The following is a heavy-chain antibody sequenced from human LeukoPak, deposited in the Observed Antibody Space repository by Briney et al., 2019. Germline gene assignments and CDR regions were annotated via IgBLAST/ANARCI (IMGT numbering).Heavy chain of an antibody. J-gene: IGHJ5*02. CDR2: ISAYNGNT. D-gene: IGHD6-19*01. V-gene: IGHV1-18*01. Sequence: ASVKVSCKASGYTFTSYGISWVRQAPGQGLEWMGWISAYNGNTNYAQKLQGRVTMTTDTSTSTAYMELRSLRSDDTAVYYCARVLQWLATGDWFDPWGQGTLVTVSS. CDR1: GYTFTSYG. CDR3: ARVLQWLATGDWFDP.